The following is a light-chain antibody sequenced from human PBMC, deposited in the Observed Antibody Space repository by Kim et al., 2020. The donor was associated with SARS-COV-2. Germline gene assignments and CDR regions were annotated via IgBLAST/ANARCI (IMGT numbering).Light chain of an antibody. CDR3: QQYDNWPLT. CDR2: GAS. V-gene: IGKV3-15*01. Sequence: EIVMTQSPATLSVSPGEGATLSCRASQRLNSNLAWYQQKPGQTPRLLIYGASTRATGIPARFSGTGSGTDFTLTISSLQSEDFAVYYCQQYDNWPLTFGPGTKVDIK. CDR1: QRLNSN. J-gene: IGKJ3*01.